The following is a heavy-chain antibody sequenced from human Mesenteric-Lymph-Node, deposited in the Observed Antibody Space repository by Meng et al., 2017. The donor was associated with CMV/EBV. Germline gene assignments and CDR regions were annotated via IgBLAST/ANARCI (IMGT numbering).Heavy chain of an antibody. CDR1: GFTFSNAW. CDR3: TTDLPSFKSPHYYYYGMDI. Sequence: GESLKISCAASGFTFSNAWMSWVRQAPGKGLEWVGRIKSKTDTGATGYAAPVKGRFTISRDDSKNTLYLQMNSLKSEDTAVYYCTTDLPSFKSPHYYYYGMDIWGQGTTVTVSS. V-gene: IGHV3-15*01. CDR2: IKSKTDTGAT. J-gene: IGHJ6*02.